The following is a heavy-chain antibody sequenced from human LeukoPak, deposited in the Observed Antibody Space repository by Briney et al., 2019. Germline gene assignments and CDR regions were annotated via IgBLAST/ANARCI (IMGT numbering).Heavy chain of an antibody. CDR1: GFTFSDYY. CDR2: ISSSGSII. CDR3: ARARGGYPNSLWDDY. J-gene: IGHJ4*02. D-gene: IGHD6-25*01. Sequence: GGSLRLSCGASGFTFSDYYKSWIRQAPGKGLVWVSYISSSGSIIYYADSVKGRFTISRDNAKNSLYLQMNSLRAEDTAVYYCARARGGYPNSLWDDYWGQGTLVTVSS. V-gene: IGHV3-11*04.